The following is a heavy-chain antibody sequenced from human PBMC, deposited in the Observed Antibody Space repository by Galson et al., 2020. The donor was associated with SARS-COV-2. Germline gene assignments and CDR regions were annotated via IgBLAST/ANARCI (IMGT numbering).Heavy chain of an antibody. J-gene: IGHJ3*02. Sequence: SETLSLTCTVSGDSITKYYWTWIRQPPGKGLEWIAFMYYSGITGSNPSLKSRVTMSLDTSKNHISLKLNSVTAADTAVYYCASAGIYGGPHAFDIWGRGTLVAVSS. CDR3: ASAGIYGGPHAFDI. V-gene: IGHV4-59*01. CDR2: MYYSGIT. CDR1: GDSITKYY. D-gene: IGHD3-16*01.